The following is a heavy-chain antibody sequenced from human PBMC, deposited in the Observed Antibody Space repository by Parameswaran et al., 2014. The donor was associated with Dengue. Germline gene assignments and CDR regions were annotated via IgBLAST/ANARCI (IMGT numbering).Heavy chain of an antibody. CDR3: AREDYYYYYGMDL. V-gene: IGHV5-51*01. J-gene: IGHJ6*02. Sequence: VRQMPGKGLEWMGIIYPGDSETKYSPSFQGQVTISADKSLSTAYLQWGSLKSSDTAIYFCAREDYYYYYGMDLWGQGTTVTVSS. CDR2: IYPGDSET.